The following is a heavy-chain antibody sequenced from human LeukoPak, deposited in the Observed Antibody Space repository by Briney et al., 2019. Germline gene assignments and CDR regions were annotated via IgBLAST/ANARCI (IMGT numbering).Heavy chain of an antibody. CDR3: ARVRLHLTGYYREVKHLDI. V-gene: IGHV4-34*01. CDR1: GGSFSGYY. CDR2: INHSGST. J-gene: IGHJ3*02. D-gene: IGHD3-9*01. Sequence: SETLSLTCAVYGGSFSGYYWSWIRQPPGKGLEWIGEINHSGSTNYNPSLKSRVTISVDTSKNQFSLKLSSMTAADTAVYYCARVRLHLTGYYREVKHLDIWGQGTMVTVSS.